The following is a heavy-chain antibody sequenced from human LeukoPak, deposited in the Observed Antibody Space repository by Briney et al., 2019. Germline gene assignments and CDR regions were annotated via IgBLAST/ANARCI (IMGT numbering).Heavy chain of an antibody. D-gene: IGHD6-19*01. CDR2: ISGSGGST. CDR1: GFTFSSCA. CDR3: AKGKHSGWLRPKAFDY. Sequence: GGSLRLSCAASGFTFSSCAMSWVRQAPVKGLEWVSAISGSGGSTYYADSVKGRFTISRDNSKNTLYLQMNSLRAEDTAVYYCAKGKHSGWLRPKAFDYWGQGTLVTVSS. V-gene: IGHV3-23*01. J-gene: IGHJ4*02.